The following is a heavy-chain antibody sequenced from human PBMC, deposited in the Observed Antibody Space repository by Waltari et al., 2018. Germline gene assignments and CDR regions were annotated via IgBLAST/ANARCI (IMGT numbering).Heavy chain of an antibody. CDR3: ARDGDCSSTSCSDGFDY. CDR2: IYTSGRT. J-gene: IGHJ4*02. CDR1: GGSISSGSYY. V-gene: IGHV4-61*02. D-gene: IGHD2-2*01. Sequence: QVQLQESGPGLVKPSQTLSLTCTVSGGSISSGSYYWSWIRQPAGKGLEWIGRIYTSGRTNYNPSLKSRVTISVDTSKNQFSLKLSSVTAADTAVYYCARDGDCSSTSCSDGFDYWGQGTLVIVSS.